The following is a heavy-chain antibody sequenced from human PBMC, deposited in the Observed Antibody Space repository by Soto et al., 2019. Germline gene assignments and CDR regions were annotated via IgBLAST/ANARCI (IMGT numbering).Heavy chain of an antibody. CDR1: GCSISSSSYY. D-gene: IGHD3-3*01. Sequence: TLSLTCTVSGCSISSSSYYWGWIRQPPCKGLEWIGSIYYSGSTYYNPSLKSRVTISVDTSKNQFSLKLSSVTAADTAVYYCACTIFGVVISGSFRFDPWGQGTLVTVSS. CDR3: ACTIFGVVISGSFRFDP. CDR2: IYYSGST. V-gene: IGHV4-39*01. J-gene: IGHJ5*02.